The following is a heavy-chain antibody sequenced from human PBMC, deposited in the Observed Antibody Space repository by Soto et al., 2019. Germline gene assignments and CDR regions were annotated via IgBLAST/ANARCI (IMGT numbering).Heavy chain of an antibody. Sequence: LSLTCTVSCDSIISSDFYWGWVRQPPGKGLEWIGSIFYLGSSYYNPSLKSRVTMSVDTSKNQFSLRLRSVTAADTALYFCARHSLALRKNNWFDPWGQGIMVTVSS. CDR1: CDSIISSDFY. V-gene: IGHV4-39*01. CDR2: IFYLGSS. CDR3: ARHSLALRKNNWFDP. J-gene: IGHJ5*02. D-gene: IGHD3-3*02.